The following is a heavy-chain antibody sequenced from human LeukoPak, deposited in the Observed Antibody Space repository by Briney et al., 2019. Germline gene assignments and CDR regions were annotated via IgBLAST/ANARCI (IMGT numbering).Heavy chain of an antibody. CDR3: ARDPSIAAAGLALDY. V-gene: IGHV4-34*01. J-gene: IGHJ4*02. Sequence: SETLSLTCAVYGGSFSGYYWSWIRQPPGKGLEWIGEINHSGSTNYNPSLKSRVTISVDTSKNQFSLKLSSVTAADTAVYYCARDPSIAAAGLALDYWGQGTLVTVSS. D-gene: IGHD6-13*01. CDR1: GGSFSGYY. CDR2: INHSGST.